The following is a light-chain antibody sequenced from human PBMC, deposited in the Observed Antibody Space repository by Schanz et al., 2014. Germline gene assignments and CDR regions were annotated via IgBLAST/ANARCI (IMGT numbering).Light chain of an antibody. CDR1: SSDVGNYNY. J-gene: IGLJ3*02. CDR3: SSYTTSSTLWV. CDR2: DVT. Sequence: QSVLTQPASVSGSPGQSITISCTGTSSDVGNYNYVSWYRHHPGKAPKLIIFDVTSRPSGVSNRFSGSKSGNTASLTISGLQAEDEADYYCSSYTTSSTLWVFGGGTKLTVL. V-gene: IGLV2-14*03.